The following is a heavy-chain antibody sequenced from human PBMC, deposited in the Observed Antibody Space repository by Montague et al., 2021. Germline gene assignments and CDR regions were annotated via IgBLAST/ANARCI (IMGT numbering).Heavy chain of an antibody. V-gene: IGHV3-7*01. CDR3: ARDQGQGYCGGDCYVGLDD. D-gene: IGHD2-21*01. Sequence: SLRLSCAASGFTFSNYWMSWVRQAPGKGLEWVANIKQDGSEKHYVDSVKGRFTISRDNAKNTLYLQMNSLRAEDTAVYFCARDQGQGYCGGDCYVGLDDWGQGTLVTVSS. CDR2: IKQDGSEK. J-gene: IGHJ4*01. CDR1: GFTFSNYW.